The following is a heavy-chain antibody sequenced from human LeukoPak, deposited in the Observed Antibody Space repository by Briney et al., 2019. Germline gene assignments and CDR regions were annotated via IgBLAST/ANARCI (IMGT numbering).Heavy chain of an antibody. D-gene: IGHD5-18*01. J-gene: IGHJ6*03. Sequence: HPGGSLRLSCAASGFTFSSYAMHWVRQAPGKGLEWVAVISYDGSNKYYADSVKGRFTISRDNSKNTLYLQMNSLRAEDTAVYYCARLGWIQLWSYYYYYMDVWGKGTTVTISS. CDR3: ARLGWIQLWSYYYYYMDV. V-gene: IGHV3-30*04. CDR2: ISYDGSNK. CDR1: GFTFSSYA.